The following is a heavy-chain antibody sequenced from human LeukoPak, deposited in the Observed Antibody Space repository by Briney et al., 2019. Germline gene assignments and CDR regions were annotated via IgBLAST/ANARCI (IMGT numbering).Heavy chain of an antibody. D-gene: IGHD5-12*01. CDR2: IIPIFGTA. Sequence: ASVKVSCKASGGTFSSYAISWVRQAPGQGLEWMGGIIPIFGTANYAQKFQGRVTITADESTSTAYMELSSLRSEDTAVYYCARENGRGYSGYVCYFDYWGQGTLVTVSS. J-gene: IGHJ4*02. CDR3: ARENGRGYSGYVCYFDY. CDR1: GGTFSSYA. V-gene: IGHV1-69*13.